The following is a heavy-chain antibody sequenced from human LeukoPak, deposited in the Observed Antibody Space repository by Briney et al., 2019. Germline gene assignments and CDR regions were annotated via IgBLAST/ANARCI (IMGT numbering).Heavy chain of an antibody. J-gene: IGHJ6*02. CDR3: ARLRVSFWFGELLDYYGMDV. CDR2: IYNSGST. Sequence: SETLSLTCSVSGASISSSYWSWIRQPPGKGLEWVAYIYNSGSTTYNPSLNSRVSTSVDTSKNQFSLKLRSVTAAGTAVYYCARLRVSFWFGELLDYYGMDVWGQGTTVTVSS. CDR1: GASISSSY. D-gene: IGHD3-10*01. V-gene: IGHV4-59*08.